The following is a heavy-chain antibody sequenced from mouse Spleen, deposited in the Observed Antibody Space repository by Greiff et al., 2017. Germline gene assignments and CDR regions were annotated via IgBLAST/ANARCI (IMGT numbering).Heavy chain of an antibody. CDR2: IDPANGNT. Sequence: VQLQQSGAELVKPGASVKLSCTASGFNIKDTYMHWVKQRPEQGLEWIGRIDPANGNTKYDPKFQGKATITADTSSNTAYLQLSSLTSEDTAVYYCARGNPLSLRYAMDYWGQGTSVTVSS. CDR1: GFNIKDTY. D-gene: IGHD2-12*01. CDR3: ARGNPLSLRYAMDY. J-gene: IGHJ4*01. V-gene: IGHV14-3*02.